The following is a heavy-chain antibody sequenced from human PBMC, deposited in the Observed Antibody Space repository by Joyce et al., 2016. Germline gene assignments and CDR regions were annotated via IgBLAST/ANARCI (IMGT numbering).Heavy chain of an antibody. V-gene: IGHV1-18*01. CDR1: GYTFTTYG. CDR3: ARDRAEYRTSHGMDV. J-gene: IGHJ6*02. D-gene: IGHD6-6*01. Sequence: QVQLVQSGAEVKKPGASVKVSCKASGYTFTTYGISWVRQAPGQGLGLMGWITPYNGNTKYAQKLQGRVTMTTDTSTSTAYMELRSLRSDDTAVYYCARDRAEYRTSHGMDVWGQGTTVTVSS. CDR2: ITPYNGNT.